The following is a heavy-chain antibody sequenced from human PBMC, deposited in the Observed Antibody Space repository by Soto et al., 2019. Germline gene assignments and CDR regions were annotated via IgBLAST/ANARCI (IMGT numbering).Heavy chain of an antibody. Sequence: AWWSLRLSCSASVFTFSSYGMHWLRQAPGKGLEWVAVISYDGSNKYYADSVKGRFTISRDNSKNTLYLQMNSLRAEDTAVYYCAKGGFSYYYYGMDVWGQGTTVTVS. CDR2: ISYDGSNK. J-gene: IGHJ6*02. CDR1: VFTFSSYG. CDR3: AKGGFSYYYYGMDV. D-gene: IGHD3-16*01. V-gene: IGHV3-30*18.